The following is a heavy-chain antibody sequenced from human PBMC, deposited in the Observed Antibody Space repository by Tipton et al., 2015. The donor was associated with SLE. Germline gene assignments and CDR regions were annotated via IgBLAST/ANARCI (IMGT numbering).Heavy chain of an antibody. D-gene: IGHD6-13*01. V-gene: IGHV3-30*18. CDR2: ISYDGSNN. Sequence: SLRLSCAASGFTFNSYGMHWVRQAPGRGLEWLAFISYDGSNNYYADSVKGRFTVSRDNSKNTLYLQMNSLRLDDSAVYYCAKDLRAAVARSFDLWGRGTLVTVSS. J-gene: IGHJ2*01. CDR3: AKDLRAAVARSFDL. CDR1: GFTFNSYG.